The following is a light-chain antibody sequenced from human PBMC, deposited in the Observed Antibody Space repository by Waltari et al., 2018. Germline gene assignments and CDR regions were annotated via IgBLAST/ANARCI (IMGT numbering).Light chain of an antibody. CDR1: QSVGRA. J-gene: IGKJ1*01. V-gene: IGKV3-20*01. CDR3: QMYVRLPVT. Sequence: EIVLTPSPGTLALSPGERPPLSCRASQSVGRALAWYQQKPGQAPRLLIYDASSRATGISDKFSGSGSGTDFSLTISRVEPEDFAVYFCQMYVRLPVTFGQGTKVVVK. CDR2: DAS.